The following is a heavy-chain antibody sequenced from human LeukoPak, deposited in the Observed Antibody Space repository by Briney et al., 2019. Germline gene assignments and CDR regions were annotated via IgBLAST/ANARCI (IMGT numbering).Heavy chain of an antibody. D-gene: IGHD2-15*01. J-gene: IGHJ4*02. Sequence: GGSLRLSCAASGFTFSSYGMHWVRQAPGEGLEWVAFIRYDGSNKYYADSVKGRFTISRDNSKNTLYLQMNSLRAEDTAVYYCAKWFSVCSDGQCLDYWGQGTLVTVSS. CDR1: GFTFSSYG. CDR2: IRYDGSNK. CDR3: AKWFSVCSDGQCLDY. V-gene: IGHV3-30*02.